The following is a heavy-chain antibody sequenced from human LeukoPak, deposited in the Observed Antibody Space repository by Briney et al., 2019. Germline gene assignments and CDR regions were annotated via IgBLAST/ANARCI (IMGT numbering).Heavy chain of an antibody. Sequence: SETLSLTCAVYGGSFSGYYWSWIRQPPGKGLEWIGEINHSGSTNYNPSLKSRVTISVDTSKNQFSLKLSSVTAADTAVYYCARQGPGEWIQLWYRAFDIWGQGTMVTVSS. CDR2: INHSGST. CDR1: GGSFSGYY. CDR3: ARQGPGEWIQLWYRAFDI. J-gene: IGHJ3*02. D-gene: IGHD5-18*01. V-gene: IGHV4-34*01.